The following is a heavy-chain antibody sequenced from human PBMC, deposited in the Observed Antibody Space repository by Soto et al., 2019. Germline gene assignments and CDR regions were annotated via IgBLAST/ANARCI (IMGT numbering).Heavy chain of an antibody. J-gene: IGHJ6*02. V-gene: IGHV3-74*01. CDR2: INSDGSHT. CDR3: AGGMAGLDV. CDR1: GLSFNIYW. Sequence: EVQLVESGGGLVQPGGSLRLSCAASGLSFNIYWMHWVRQVPGKGLVWLARINSDGSHTFYVHSVKGRFTISRDNAKNTVFLQMDSLRDEDTGVYYCAGGMAGLDVWGQGTTVTVSS.